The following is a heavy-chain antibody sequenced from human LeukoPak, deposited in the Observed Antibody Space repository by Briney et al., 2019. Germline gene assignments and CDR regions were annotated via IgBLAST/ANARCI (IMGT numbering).Heavy chain of an antibody. CDR1: GGTFSSYA. Sequence: SVTVSCKASGGTFSSYAISWVRQAPGQGLEWMGGIIPIFGTANYAQKFQGRVTITADESTSTAYMELSSLRSEDTAVYYCARGLVGATGLFDIWGQGTMVTVSS. V-gene: IGHV1-69*01. D-gene: IGHD1-26*01. CDR2: IIPIFGTA. CDR3: ARGLVGATGLFDI. J-gene: IGHJ3*02.